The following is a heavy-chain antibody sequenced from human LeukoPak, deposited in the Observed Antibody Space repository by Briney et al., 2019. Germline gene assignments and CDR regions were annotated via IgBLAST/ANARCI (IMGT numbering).Heavy chain of an antibody. J-gene: IGHJ4*02. D-gene: IGHD3-10*01. CDR3: ARTRYYYNSRSYFDY. V-gene: IGHV4-39*01. CDR2: IYYSGST. CDR1: GGSISSNSYY. Sequence: SETLSLTCAVSGGSISSNSYYWGWIRQPPGKGLEWIGSIYYSGSTYYNPSLKSRVTISVDTSKNQFSLKLSSVTAADTAVYYCARTRYYYNSRSYFDYWGQGTLVTVSS.